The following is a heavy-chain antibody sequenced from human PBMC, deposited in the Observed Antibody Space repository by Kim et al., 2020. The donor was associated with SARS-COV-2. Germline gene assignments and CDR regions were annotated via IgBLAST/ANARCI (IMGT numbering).Heavy chain of an antibody. Sequence: GGSLRLSCAASGFTFSRFGMNWVRQAPGRGLEWVAIIKSDGSYKKYVGSVEGRFTISRDNSKNTLFLQMNSLRVEDAAVYYCAKEVNVDTVIWGQGTLVTVSS. CDR1: GFTFSRFG. V-gene: IGHV3-30*18. CDR3: AKEVNVDTVI. CDR2: IKSDGSYK. D-gene: IGHD5-18*01. J-gene: IGHJ4*02.